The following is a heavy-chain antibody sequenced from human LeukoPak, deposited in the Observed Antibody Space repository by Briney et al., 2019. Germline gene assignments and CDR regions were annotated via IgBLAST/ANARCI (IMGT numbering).Heavy chain of an antibody. CDR3: ARRDFSDQFDY. V-gene: IGHV4-59*08. CDR1: GGSISNYY. CDR2: IYYSGSA. J-gene: IGHJ4*02. Sequence: SETLSLTCTVSGGSISNYYWSWIRQPPGKGLERIGYIYYSGSANYNPSLKSRVTISVDTSKNQFSLKLSSVTAADTAVYYCARRDFSDQFDYWGQGTLVTVSS. D-gene: IGHD3/OR15-3a*01.